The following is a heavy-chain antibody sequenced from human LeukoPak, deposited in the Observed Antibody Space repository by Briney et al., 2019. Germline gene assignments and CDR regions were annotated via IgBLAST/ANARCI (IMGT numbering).Heavy chain of an antibody. D-gene: IGHD6-13*01. J-gene: IGHJ4*02. V-gene: IGHV4-30-4*08. Sequence: SQTLSLTCTVSGGSISSGNYYWSWIRQPPGKGLEWIGYIYYSGSTYYNPSLKSRVAISVDTSKNQFSLKLSSVTAADTAVYYCARDEAAGLYFDYWGQGILATVSS. CDR1: GGSISSGNYY. CDR2: IYYSGST. CDR3: ARDEAAGLYFDY.